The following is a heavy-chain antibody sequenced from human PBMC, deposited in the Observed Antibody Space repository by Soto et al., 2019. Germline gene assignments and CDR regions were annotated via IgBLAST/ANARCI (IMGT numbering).Heavy chain of an antibody. Sequence: ASVKVSCKASGYTLTGDAGHWVRQAPGQRLEWMGWINAGNGNTKYSQKFQGRVTITRDTSASTAYMELSSLRSEDTAVYYCARGPGGPDGPGDYWGQGTLVTVSS. CDR1: GYTLTGDA. CDR3: ARGPGGPDGPGDY. CDR2: INAGNGNT. J-gene: IGHJ4*02. V-gene: IGHV1-3*01. D-gene: IGHD2-15*01.